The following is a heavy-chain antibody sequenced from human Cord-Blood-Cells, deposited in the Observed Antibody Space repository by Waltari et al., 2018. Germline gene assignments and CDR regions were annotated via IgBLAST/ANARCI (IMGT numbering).Heavy chain of an antibody. Sequence: EVQLLESGGGLVQPGGSLRLSCAASGFTFSSYAMSWVRQAPGKGLEWVSAISGSGGSTDYADSVEGRFTISRDNSKNPLYLQMNSLRAEDTAVYYCARQRYGYSSGWYSEDYWGQGTLVTVSS. D-gene: IGHD6-19*01. CDR3: ARQRYGYSSGWYSEDY. J-gene: IGHJ4*02. V-gene: IGHV3-23*01. CDR2: ISGSGGST. CDR1: GFTFSSYA.